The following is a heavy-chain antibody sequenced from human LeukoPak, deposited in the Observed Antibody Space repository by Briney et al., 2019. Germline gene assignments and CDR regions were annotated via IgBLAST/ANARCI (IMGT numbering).Heavy chain of an antibody. CDR2: INHSGST. V-gene: IGHV4-34*01. CDR1: GGSFSGYY. J-gene: IGHJ3*02. CDR3: ARNVRWYYYDSSGYYEVNAFDI. Sequence: SETLSLTCAVYGGSFSGYYWSWIRQPPGKGLEWIGEINHSGSTYYNPSLKSRVTISVDTSKNQFSLKLSSVTAADTAVYYCARNVRWYYYDSSGYYEVNAFDIWGQGTMVTVSS. D-gene: IGHD3-22*01.